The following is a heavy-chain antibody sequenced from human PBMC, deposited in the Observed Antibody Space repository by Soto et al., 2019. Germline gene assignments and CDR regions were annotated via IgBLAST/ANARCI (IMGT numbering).Heavy chain of an antibody. CDR3: AKGGWLDA. D-gene: IGHD6-19*01. J-gene: IGHJ6*02. CDR1: GFTFTKYG. CDR2: VSTSGDTT. Sequence: EVQLLESGGGLVQPGGSLRLSCAASGFTFTKYGMSWVRQAPGEGLEWVSVVSTSGDTTYYADSLRGRFTISRDNSKDTLYLQMNSLRAEDTAVYFCAKGGWLDAWGQGTTVTVSS. V-gene: IGHV3-23*01.